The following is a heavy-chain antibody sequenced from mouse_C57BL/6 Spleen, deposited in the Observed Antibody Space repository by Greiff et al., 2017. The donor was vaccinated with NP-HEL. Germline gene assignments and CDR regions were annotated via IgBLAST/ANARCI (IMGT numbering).Heavy chain of an antibody. CDR1: GYTFTSYW. CDR3: TSYYGPYWYFDV. CDR2: IYPGNSDT. J-gene: IGHJ1*03. D-gene: IGHD2-1*01. Sequence: EVQLQQSGTVLARPGASVKMSCKTSGYTFTSYWMHWVKQRPGQGLEWIGAIYPGNSDTSYNQKFKGKAKLTAVTSASTAYMELSSLTNEDSAVYYCTSYYGPYWYFDVWGTGTTVTVSS. V-gene: IGHV1-5*01.